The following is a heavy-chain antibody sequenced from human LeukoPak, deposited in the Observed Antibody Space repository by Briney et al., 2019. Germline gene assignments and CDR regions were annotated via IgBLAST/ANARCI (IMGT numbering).Heavy chain of an antibody. Sequence: GASVKASCKASGGTFSSYAISWVRQAPGQGLEWMGRIIPILGIANYAQKFQGRVTITADKSTSTAYMELSSLRSEDTAVYYCARGAGYSSSWKSLGFDYWGQGTLVNVSS. D-gene: IGHD6-13*01. J-gene: IGHJ4*02. CDR1: GGTFSSYA. CDR3: ARGAGYSSSWKSLGFDY. V-gene: IGHV1-69*04. CDR2: IIPILGIA.